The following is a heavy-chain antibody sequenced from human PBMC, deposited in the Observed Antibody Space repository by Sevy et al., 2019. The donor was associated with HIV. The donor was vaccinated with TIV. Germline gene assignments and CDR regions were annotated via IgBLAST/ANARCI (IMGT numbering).Heavy chain of an antibody. D-gene: IGHD5-18*01. J-gene: IGHJ4*02. CDR3: ARGGLDSYGYQNFDY. V-gene: IGHV1-46*01. Sequence: ASVKVTRKASGYTFTSYYMHWVRQAPGQGLEWMGIINPSGGSTSYAQKFQGRVTMTRDTSTSTVYMELSSLRSEDTAVYYCARGGLDSYGYQNFDYWGQGTLVTVSS. CDR2: INPSGGST. CDR1: GYTFTSYY.